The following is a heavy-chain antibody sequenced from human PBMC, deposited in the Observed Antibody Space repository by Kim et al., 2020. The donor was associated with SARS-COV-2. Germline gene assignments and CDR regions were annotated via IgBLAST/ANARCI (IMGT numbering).Heavy chain of an antibody. D-gene: IGHD2-21*02. Sequence: GGSLRLSCAASGFTFSSYGMHWVRQAPGKGLEWVAVIWYDGSNKYYADSVKGRFTISRDNSKNTLYLQMNSLRAEDTAVYYCAKDRGGKGIVVVTATLDYWGQGTLVTVSS. CDR2: IWYDGSNK. CDR3: AKDRGGKGIVVVTATLDY. CDR1: GFTFSSYG. V-gene: IGHV3-33*06. J-gene: IGHJ4*02.